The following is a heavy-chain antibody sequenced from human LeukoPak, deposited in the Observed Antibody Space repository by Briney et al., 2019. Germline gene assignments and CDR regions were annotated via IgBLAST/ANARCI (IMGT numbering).Heavy chain of an antibody. J-gene: IGHJ6*02. Sequence: SQTLSLTCTVSGGSIRSGSYYWSWIRQPAGKGLDWIGRIYTSGSTNYNPSLKSRVTISVDTSKNQFSLKLSSVTAADTAVYYCARGRAVAGTDYYYHGMDVWGQGTTVTASS. V-gene: IGHV4-61*02. CDR3: ARGRAVAGTDYYYHGMDV. D-gene: IGHD6-19*01. CDR1: GGSIRSGSYY. CDR2: IYTSGST.